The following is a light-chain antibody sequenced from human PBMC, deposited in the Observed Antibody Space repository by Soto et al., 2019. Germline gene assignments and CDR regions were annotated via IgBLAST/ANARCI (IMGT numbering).Light chain of an antibody. CDR1: SSDVGGYDF. CDR3: SSYTSDWGV. CDR2: EVR. V-gene: IGLV2-14*01. Sequence: QSALTQPASVSGSPGQSITITCTGTSSDVGGYDFVSWYQHHPGKAPKLIIYEVRTRPSGVSDRFSGSKSGNTAPLTISGLQAEDEADYYCSSYTSDWGVFGTGTKLTVL. J-gene: IGLJ1*01.